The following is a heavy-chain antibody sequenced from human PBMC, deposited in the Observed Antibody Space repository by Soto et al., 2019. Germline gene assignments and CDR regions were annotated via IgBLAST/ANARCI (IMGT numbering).Heavy chain of an antibody. V-gene: IGHV4-34*01. J-gene: IGHJ6*02. CDR1: GGSFSAYY. CDR2: INHSGST. D-gene: IGHD2-2*01. CDR3: VGAPMRFPPPSSMDV. Sequence: QVQLQQWGAGLLKPSETLSLTCAVYGGSFSAYYWSWIRQPPGKGLEYIGEINHSGSTTYNPSLKSRVTMSVDTSKDQFSLKLSSVTAADTAVYYCVGAPMRFPPPSSMDVWGQGTTVTVSS.